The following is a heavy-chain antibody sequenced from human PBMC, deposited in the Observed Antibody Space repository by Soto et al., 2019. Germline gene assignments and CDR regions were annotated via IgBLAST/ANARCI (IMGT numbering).Heavy chain of an antibody. D-gene: IGHD1-1*01. CDR1: GYSFTTHA. CDR2: IHSGTGDT. CDR3: ARRTGLTGIDH. Sequence: QVQLEQSGAEVKQPEASVEVSCKASGYSFTTHAIQWIRQAPGQGLEWLGWIHSGTGDTEYSERFQDRVRITRDTSANTVYIILSSVTSEDTAVYFCARRTGLTGIDHWGPGTLVTVSS. V-gene: IGHV1-3*04. J-gene: IGHJ5*02.